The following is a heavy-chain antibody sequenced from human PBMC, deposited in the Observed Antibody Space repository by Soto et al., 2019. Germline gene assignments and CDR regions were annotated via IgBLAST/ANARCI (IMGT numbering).Heavy chain of an antibody. CDR1: GFTFSSYG. CDR2: ISYDGSNK. CDR3: ASEQRALRFLEDAFDI. J-gene: IGHJ3*02. V-gene: IGHV3-30*03. Sequence: GGSLRLSCAASGFTFSSYGMHWVRQAPGKGLEWVAVISYDGSNKYYADSVKGRFTISRDNSKNTLYLQMNSLRAEDTAVYYCASEQRALRFLEDAFDIWGQGTMVTVSS. D-gene: IGHD3-3*01.